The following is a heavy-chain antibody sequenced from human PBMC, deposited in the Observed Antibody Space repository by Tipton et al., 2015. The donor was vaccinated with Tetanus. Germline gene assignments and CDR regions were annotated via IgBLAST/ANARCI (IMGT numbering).Heavy chain of an antibody. CDR1: GGSISSSSYY. Sequence: TPSLTCTVSGGSISSSSYYWGWIRQPPGKGLEWIGSIYYSGSTYYNPSLKGRVTISVDTSKNQFSLKLSSVTAADTAVYYCDGILYDSSGGSDYYYYYGMDVWGQGTTVTVSS. CDR2: IYYSGST. D-gene: IGHD3-22*01. V-gene: IGHV4-39*05. J-gene: IGHJ6*02. CDR3: DGILYDSSGGSDYYYYYGMDV.